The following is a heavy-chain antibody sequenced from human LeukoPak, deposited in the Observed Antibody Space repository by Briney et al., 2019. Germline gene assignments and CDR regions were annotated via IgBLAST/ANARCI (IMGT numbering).Heavy chain of an antibody. CDR2: INHSGST. CDR3: ARDPGYSNSPYYLDY. J-gene: IGHJ4*02. Sequence: PSETLSLTCAVYGGSFSGYYWSWIRQPPGKGLEWIGEINHSGSTNYNPSLKSRVTISVDTSKNQFSLKLSSVTAADTAVYYCARDPGYSNSPYYLDYWGQGTLVTVSS. V-gene: IGHV4-34*01. CDR1: GGSFSGYY. D-gene: IGHD5-12*01.